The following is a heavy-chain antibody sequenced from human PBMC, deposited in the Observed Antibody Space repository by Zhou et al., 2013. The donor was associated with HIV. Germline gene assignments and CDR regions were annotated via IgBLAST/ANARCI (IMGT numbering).Heavy chain of an antibody. CDR3: ARRVVEAGKAFDH. Sequence: QVQLVQSGAEVKKPGSSVKVSCKASGGTFSSHAISWVRQAPGQGLEWMGGITPLFLEAKYAQKFQGRVMITRDESTRTAYMEIDSLRSDDTAVYFCARRVVEAGKAFDHWGQGTLVTVSS. D-gene: IGHD2-2*01. CDR2: ITPLFLEA. V-gene: IGHV1-69*05. CDR1: GGTFSSHA. J-gene: IGHJ4*02.